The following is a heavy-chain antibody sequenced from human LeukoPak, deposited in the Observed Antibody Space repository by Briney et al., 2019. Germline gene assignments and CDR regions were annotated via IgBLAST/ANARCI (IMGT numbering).Heavy chain of an antibody. V-gene: IGHV3-30*03. CDR1: GFTFSSYG. CDR2: ISYDGSNK. J-gene: IGHJ5*02. CDR3: SRNPEREYWFDP. Sequence: GGSLRLSCAASGFTFSSYGMHWVRQAPGKGLEWVAVISYDGSNKYYADSVKGRFTISRDNSKKTLYLQINSLRAEDTAVYFCSRNPEREYWFDPWGQGTLVTVSS.